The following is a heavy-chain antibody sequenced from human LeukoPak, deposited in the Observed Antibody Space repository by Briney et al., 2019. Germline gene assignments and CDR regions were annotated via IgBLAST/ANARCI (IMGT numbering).Heavy chain of an antibody. CDR1: GFSLSTYA. D-gene: IGHD3-10*01. V-gene: IGHV3-30*04. J-gene: IGHJ6*02. CDR3: ARALGYYGSGSYFYGMDV. Sequence: GGSLTLSCATSGFSLSTYAMHWVRQAPGNGLEWVALISYDGGDKYYADSVKGRVTIYRDNSKNTLYLQISSLGAEDTAVYYCARALGYYGSGSYFYGMDVWGQGTTVTVSS. CDR2: ISYDGGDK.